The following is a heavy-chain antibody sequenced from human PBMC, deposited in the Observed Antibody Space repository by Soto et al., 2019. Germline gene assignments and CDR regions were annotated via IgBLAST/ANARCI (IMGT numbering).Heavy chain of an antibody. CDR2: IGTAGDT. CDR1: GFTLSNYD. V-gene: IGHV3-13*04. J-gene: IGHJ4*02. Sequence: EVQLVESGGGLVQPGGSLRLSCAASGFTLSNYDMHWVRQATGKGLEWVSAIGTAGDTYYPASVKGRFTISRENAKNSLYLQINSLRAGDTAVYYCARSRGADFDYWCQGTLVTVSS. D-gene: IGHD3-10*01. CDR3: ARSRGADFDY.